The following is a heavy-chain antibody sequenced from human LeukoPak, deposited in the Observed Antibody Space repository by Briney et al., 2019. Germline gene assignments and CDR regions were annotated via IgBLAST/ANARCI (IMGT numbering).Heavy chain of an antibody. CDR2: INPSGGSA. CDR1: GYTFTSNY. D-gene: IGHD3-16*02. Sequence: WASVKVSCKAFGYTFTSNYMHWVRQAPGQGLEWMGIINPSGGSASYAQKFQGRVTMTRDMSTSTVYMELSSLRSEDTAVYYCARQLDDYVWGSYRYNHYYYYMDVWGKGTTVTVSS. CDR3: ARQLDDYVWGSYRYNHYYYYMDV. V-gene: IGHV1-46*01. J-gene: IGHJ6*03.